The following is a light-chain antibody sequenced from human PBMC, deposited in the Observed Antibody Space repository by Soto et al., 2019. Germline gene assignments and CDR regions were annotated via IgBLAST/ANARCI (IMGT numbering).Light chain of an antibody. CDR3: QQYNNWYT. CDR2: GAS. V-gene: IGKV3-15*01. Sequence: EIAMTQSPVTLSVSPGERATLSCRASQSVSSNLAWYQQRPGQGPRLLIYGASTRATGIPARFSGSGSGTEFTLTISSPQSEDFAVYYCQQYNNWYTFGQGTKLEIK. CDR1: QSVSSN. J-gene: IGKJ2*01.